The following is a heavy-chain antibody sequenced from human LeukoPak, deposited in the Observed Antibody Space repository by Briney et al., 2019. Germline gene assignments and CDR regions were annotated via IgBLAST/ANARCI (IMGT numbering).Heavy chain of an antibody. CDR3: ARIRVLPDWYFDL. CDR1: GFTFSSYW. Sequence: GGSLRLSCAASGFTFSSYWMSWVRQAPGKGLEWVSVIYSGGSTYYADSVKGRFTISRDNSKNTLYLQMNSPRAEDTAVYYCARIRVLPDWYFDLWGRGTLVTVSS. J-gene: IGHJ2*01. V-gene: IGHV3-53*01. D-gene: IGHD1-14*01. CDR2: IYSGGST.